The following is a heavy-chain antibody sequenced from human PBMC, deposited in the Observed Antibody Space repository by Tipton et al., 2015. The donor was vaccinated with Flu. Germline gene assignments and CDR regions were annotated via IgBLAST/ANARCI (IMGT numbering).Heavy chain of an antibody. CDR2: ISYDGSNK. J-gene: IGHJ4*02. Sequence: QLVQSGGGVVQPGRSLRLSCAASGFTFNNYVMYWVRQAPGKGLEWVAVISYDGSNKYYTDSVKGRFTSSRDNSKNTLYLQMSSLRPEDTAVYYCATPLHYGKPFFDYWGQGTLVTVSS. CDR1: GFTFNNYV. CDR3: ATPLHYGKPFFDY. D-gene: IGHD3-10*01. V-gene: IGHV3-30-3*01.